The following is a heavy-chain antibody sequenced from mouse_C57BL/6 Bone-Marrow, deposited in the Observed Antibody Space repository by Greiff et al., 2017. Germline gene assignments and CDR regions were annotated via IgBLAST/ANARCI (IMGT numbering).Heavy chain of an antibody. CDR3: AKNHYAMDY. CDR1: GYTFTSYW. V-gene: IGHV1-64*01. Sequence: QVHVKQSGAELVKPGASVKLSCKASGYTFTSYWMHWVKQRPGQGLEWIGMIHPNSGSTNYNEKFKSKATLTVDKSSSTAYMQLSSLTSEDSAVYYCAKNHYAMDYWGQGTSVTVSS. CDR2: IHPNSGST. J-gene: IGHJ4*01.